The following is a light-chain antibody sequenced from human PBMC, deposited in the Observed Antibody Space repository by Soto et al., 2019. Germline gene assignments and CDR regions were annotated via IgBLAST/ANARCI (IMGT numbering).Light chain of an antibody. CDR1: SSDVGGCEY. Sequence: QSALSQPASVSGSPGQSITISCTGTSSDVGGCEYVSWYQHQTGKAPKLIIYDVTKRPSGVPNRFSGSKSGNSASLTISGIQAEAEGYYYCGSITRSSTSVFGTGTKVTVL. J-gene: IGLJ1*01. V-gene: IGLV2-14*01. CDR3: GSITRSSTSV. CDR2: DVT.